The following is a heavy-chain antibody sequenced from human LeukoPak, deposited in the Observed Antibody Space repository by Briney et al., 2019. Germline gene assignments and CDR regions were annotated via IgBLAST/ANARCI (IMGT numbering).Heavy chain of an antibody. CDR2: IIPIFGTA. Sequence: SVKVSCKASGYTFSSYAISLVRQAPGQGLEWMGRIIPIFGTANYAQKFQGRVTITTDESTSTAYMELSSLRSEDTAVYYCARGRRRIQLWLDSYYWGQGTLVTVSS. CDR1: GYTFSSYA. V-gene: IGHV1-69*05. J-gene: IGHJ4*02. CDR3: ARGRRRIQLWLDSYY. D-gene: IGHD5-18*01.